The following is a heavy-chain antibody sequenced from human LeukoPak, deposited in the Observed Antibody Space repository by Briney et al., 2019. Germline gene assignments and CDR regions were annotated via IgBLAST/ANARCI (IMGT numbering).Heavy chain of an antibody. J-gene: IGHJ5*02. D-gene: IGHD2-2*01. Sequence: GSSVKVSCKASGGTFSSYAISWVRQAPGQGLEWMGGIIPIFGTANYAQKFQGRVTITTDESTSTAYMELSSLRSEDTAVYYCARSRYCSNTSCSSPSWFDPWGQGTLVTVSS. V-gene: IGHV1-69*05. CDR2: IIPIFGTA. CDR3: ARSRYCSNTSCSSPSWFDP. CDR1: GGTFSSYA.